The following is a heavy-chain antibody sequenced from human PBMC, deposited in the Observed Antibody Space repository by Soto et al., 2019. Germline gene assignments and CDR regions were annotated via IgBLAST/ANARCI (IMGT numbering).Heavy chain of an antibody. CDR1: GYTFPGHY. CDR2: INPNSVGT. CDR3: AREPMVRAAHGFDI. J-gene: IGHJ3*02. Sequence: ASVKVSCKASGYTFPGHYMHGVRQAPGQGLEWMGWINPNSVGTNYAQKFQGRVTMTRDTSISTAYMELSRLRSDDTAVYYCAREPMVRAAHGFDIWGQGTMVTVSS. V-gene: IGHV1-2*02. D-gene: IGHD3-10*01.